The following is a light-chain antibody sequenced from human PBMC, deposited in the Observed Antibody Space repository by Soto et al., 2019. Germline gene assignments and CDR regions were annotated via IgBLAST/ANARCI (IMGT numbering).Light chain of an antibody. J-gene: IGKJ1*01. V-gene: IGKV3-20*01. Sequence: EIVLTQSPGTLSLSPGERATLSCRASQSVSNNYLAWYQQKPGQAPRLLIYRASSRATGIPDRFSGSGSGTDFTLTISRLEPEDFAVYYCQQHGGSPPEKTFGQGTKVEIK. CDR3: QQHGGSPPEKT. CDR1: QSVSNNY. CDR2: RAS.